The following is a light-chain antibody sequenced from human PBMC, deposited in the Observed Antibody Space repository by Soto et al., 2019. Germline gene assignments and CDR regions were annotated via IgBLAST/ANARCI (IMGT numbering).Light chain of an antibody. CDR2: EVT. V-gene: IGLV2-8*01. J-gene: IGLJ1*01. CDR1: NSDVGGYNY. Sequence: QSALTQPPSASGSPGQSVTISCTGTNSDVGGYNYVSWYQQHPGKAPKLMIYEVTKRPSGVPDRFSGSKSGNTASLTVSGLQAEDEADYYCSSYTSTGTPVFGTGTKVTVL. CDR3: SSYTSTGTPV.